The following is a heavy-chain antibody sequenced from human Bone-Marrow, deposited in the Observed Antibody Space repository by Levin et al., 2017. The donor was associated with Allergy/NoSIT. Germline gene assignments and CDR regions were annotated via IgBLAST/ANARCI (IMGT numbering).Heavy chain of an antibody. Sequence: SETLSLTCTVSGGSVSVSSGTYYWTWIRQPPGKGLEWIGYIYSSGRTRYNPSLRSRVTISLDTSKNQFSLKLSSVTAADTAVYFCARGEYYYGSGNWFDPWGQGTLVTVSS. CDR2: IYSSGRT. D-gene: IGHD3-10*01. J-gene: IGHJ5*02. V-gene: IGHV4-61*01. CDR3: ARGEYYYGSGNWFDP. CDR1: GGSVSVSSGTYY.